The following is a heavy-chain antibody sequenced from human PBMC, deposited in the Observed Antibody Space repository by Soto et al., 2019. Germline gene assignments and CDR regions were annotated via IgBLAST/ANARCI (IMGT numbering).Heavy chain of an antibody. D-gene: IGHD2-21*01. J-gene: IGHJ4*02. CDR3: ASHFPTSTVVIPYF. CDR1: GGSFSGYY. Sequence: QVQLQQWGAGLLKPSETLSLTCAVYGGSFSGYYWSWIRQPPGKGLEWIGEINHSGSTNYNPSLESRVTISVDTSNNQFSLKLSSVTAAGTAVYYCASHFPTSTVVIPYFWGQGPPVTVSS. V-gene: IGHV4-34*01. CDR2: INHSGST.